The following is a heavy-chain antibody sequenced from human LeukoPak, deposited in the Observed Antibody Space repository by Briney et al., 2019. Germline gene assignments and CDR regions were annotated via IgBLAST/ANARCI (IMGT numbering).Heavy chain of an antibody. Sequence: GGSLRLSCVASGFPFSSYWMTWVRQAPGKGLEWVANIKQDGSKKSYVDSVKGRFTISRDNAKNSLYLQMHSLGAEDTAMYYCAREEAYYYETSGYYSDYWGQGTLVTVSS. CDR2: IKQDGSKK. CDR1: GFPFSSYW. D-gene: IGHD3-22*01. CDR3: AREEAYYYETSGYYSDY. V-gene: IGHV3-7*01. J-gene: IGHJ4*02.